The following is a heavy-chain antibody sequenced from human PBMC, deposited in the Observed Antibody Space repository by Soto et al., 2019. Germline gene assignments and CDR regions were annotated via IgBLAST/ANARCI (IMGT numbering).Heavy chain of an antibody. CDR2: ISGYNGET. CDR3: ARGGSSWSAEYYQH. CDR1: GYTFTNYG. V-gene: IGHV1-18*01. Sequence: QVQLVQSGAEVKKPGASVKVSCKASGYTFTNYGINWVRQAPGQGPEWMGWISGYNGETKYAQSLHGRVTMTTDTSTSTAYMELSSLRSDDTAVYYCARGGSSWSAEYYQHWGQGTLVIVSS. D-gene: IGHD6-19*01. J-gene: IGHJ1*01.